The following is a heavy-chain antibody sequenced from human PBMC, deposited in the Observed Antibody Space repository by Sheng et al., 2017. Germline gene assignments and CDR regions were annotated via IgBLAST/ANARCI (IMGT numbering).Heavy chain of an antibody. J-gene: IGHJ3*01. CDR2: LYSGGGT. V-gene: IGHV3-53*01. Sequence: EVQLVASGGGLVQAGGSLRLSCSASGLTVMSNYMGWVRQAPGKGLEWLSILYSGGGTDYADSVKGRFTISGDRSKNTLYFHMNSLRADDTAVYFCARASVAYLAFDVWSQVTMVT. CDR1: GLTVMSNY. D-gene: IGHD5-12*01. CDR3: ARASVAYLAFDV.